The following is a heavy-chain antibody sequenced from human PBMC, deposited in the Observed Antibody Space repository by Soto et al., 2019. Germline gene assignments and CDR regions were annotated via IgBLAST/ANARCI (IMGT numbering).Heavy chain of an antibody. D-gene: IGHD3-16*01. V-gene: IGHV5-51*01. Sequence: VDSVKISCKGSGYNFAGYWIAWVRQMPGKGLELMGIIYPSDSDTRYRPSFQGQVTISADKSISSAYLQWSSLRASDTAMYYCARGGVSTRSFGYWGQGPTVTASS. CDR2: IYPSDSDT. CDR1: GYNFAGYW. J-gene: IGHJ6*01. CDR3: ARGGVSTRSFGY.